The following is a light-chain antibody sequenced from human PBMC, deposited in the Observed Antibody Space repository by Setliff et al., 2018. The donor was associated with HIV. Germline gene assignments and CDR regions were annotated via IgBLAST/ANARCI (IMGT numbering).Light chain of an antibody. CDR3: QVWDSSSDHPYV. CDR1: NIGSKS. Sequence: LTQPPSVSVAPGKTARITCGGNNIGSKSVHWYQQKPGQTPVLVISYDSDRPSGIPERFSGSNSGNTATLTISRVEAGDEADYYCQVWDSSSDHPYVFGTGTKVTVL. CDR2: YDS. J-gene: IGLJ1*01. V-gene: IGLV3-21*04.